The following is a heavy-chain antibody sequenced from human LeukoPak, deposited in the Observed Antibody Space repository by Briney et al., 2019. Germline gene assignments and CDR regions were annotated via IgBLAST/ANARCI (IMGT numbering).Heavy chain of an antibody. D-gene: IGHD6-19*01. V-gene: IGHV3-66*01. CDR3: VRAGRSGWYGGFDY. Sequence: GGSLRLSCAASGFTVSSNYMSWVRQAPGKGLEWVSVIYSGGSTYYADSVKGRFTISRDNSRNTLYLQMNSLRAEDTAVYYCVRAGRSGWYGGFDYWGQGTLVTVSS. CDR2: IYSGGST. J-gene: IGHJ4*02. CDR1: GFTVSSNY.